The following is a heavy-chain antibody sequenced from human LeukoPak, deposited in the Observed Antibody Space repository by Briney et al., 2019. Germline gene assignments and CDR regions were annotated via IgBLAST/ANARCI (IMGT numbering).Heavy chain of an antibody. CDR1: GFTFSSSV. Sequence: GGSLRLSCAASGFTFSSSVMTWVRQAPGKGLEWVSSITNSGATTFYADSVKGRFTISRDNSKNSLFLQMERLRTEDTALYYCAKSGAAADAFHNWGQGTLVTVSS. V-gene: IGHV3-23*01. D-gene: IGHD6-13*01. CDR2: ITNSGATT. CDR3: AKSGAAADAFHN. J-gene: IGHJ4*02.